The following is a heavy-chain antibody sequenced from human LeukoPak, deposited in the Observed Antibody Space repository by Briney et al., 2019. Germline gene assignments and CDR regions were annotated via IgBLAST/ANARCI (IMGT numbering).Heavy chain of an antibody. CDR1: GFTFSSYG. CDR2: ISYDGSNK. D-gene: IGHD6-19*01. Sequence: GGSLRLSCAASGFTFSSYGMHWVRQAPGKGLEWVAVISYDGSNKYYADSVKGRFTISRDNSKNTLYLQMNSLRAEDTAVYYCAKDLNSSGAFDYWGQGTLVTVFS. CDR3: AKDLNSSGAFDY. V-gene: IGHV3-30*18. J-gene: IGHJ4*02.